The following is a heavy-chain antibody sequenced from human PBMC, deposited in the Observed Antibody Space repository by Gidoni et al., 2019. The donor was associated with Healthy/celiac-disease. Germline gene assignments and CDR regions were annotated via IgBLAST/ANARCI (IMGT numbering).Heavy chain of an antibody. J-gene: IGHJ5*02. CDR1: GGTFSSYA. Sequence: ASGGTFSSYAISWVRQAPGQGLEWMGGIIPIFGTANYAQKFQGRVTITADESTSTAYMELSSLRSEDTAVYYCARGQELGVVVDMPTNNWFDPWGQGTLVTVSS. V-gene: IGHV1-69*01. CDR3: ARGQELGVVVDMPTNNWFDP. D-gene: IGHD2-2*01. CDR2: IIPIFGTA.